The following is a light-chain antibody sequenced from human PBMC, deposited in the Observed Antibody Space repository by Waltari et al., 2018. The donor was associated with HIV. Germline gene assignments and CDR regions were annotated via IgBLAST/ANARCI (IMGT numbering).Light chain of an antibody. CDR1: SSNIGSNY. CDR2: RNN. CDR3: GAWDDSLRGLV. Sequence: QSVLTQPPSASGTPGQRVTISCSGSSSNIGSNYVYWYQQLPGTAPELLIYRNNRGRSGVPDRLACSKSGTSASLAIRGVRSEDEADYYCGAWDDSLRGLVFGGGTKLTVL. J-gene: IGLJ3*02. V-gene: IGLV1-47*01.